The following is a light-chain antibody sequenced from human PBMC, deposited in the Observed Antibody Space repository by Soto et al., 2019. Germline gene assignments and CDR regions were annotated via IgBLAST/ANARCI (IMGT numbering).Light chain of an antibody. Sequence: QSVLTQPPSASGTPGQRVTISCSGSSSNIGSNTVIWYQQLPGTAPKLLIYSNNQRPSGVPDRFSGSKSGTSASLAISGLQSEDEADYYCAAWDDSLNGFGGGTKVTVL. CDR1: SSNIGSNT. V-gene: IGLV1-44*01. J-gene: IGLJ3*02. CDR2: SNN. CDR3: AAWDDSLNG.